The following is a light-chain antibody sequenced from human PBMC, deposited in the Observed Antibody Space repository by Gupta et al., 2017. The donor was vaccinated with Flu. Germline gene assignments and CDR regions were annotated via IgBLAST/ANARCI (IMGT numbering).Light chain of an antibody. CDR3: RQCESCPSA. CDR1: PSPGHNNSITH. CDR2: KVS. V-gene: IGKV2-30*02. J-gene: IGKJ2*01. Sequence: VTLAPPASVTCKSSPSPGHNNSITHLPWSQQKPGQSPRRLISKVSNRDSGVPDRFSGSGSGTDFTLKISRVVADDVVVYYCRQCESCPSAFGQGTKVEI.